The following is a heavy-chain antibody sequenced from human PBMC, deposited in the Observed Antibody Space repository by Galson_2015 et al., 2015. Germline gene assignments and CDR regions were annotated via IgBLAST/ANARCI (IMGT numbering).Heavy chain of an antibody. J-gene: IGHJ5*01. V-gene: IGHV3-48*02. CDR1: GFIFGTQS. D-gene: IGHD3-10*01. CDR2: ISSVSSSI. CDR3: ARGLGSTNKRDHRFDS. Sequence: SLRLSCAASGFIFGTQSMNWVRQAPGKGLEWVSYISSVSSSINYADSVRGRFTIYRDNAQNSLYLQKNNLRDEDTAVYYCARGLGSTNKRDHRFDSWGQGTLVTVSS.